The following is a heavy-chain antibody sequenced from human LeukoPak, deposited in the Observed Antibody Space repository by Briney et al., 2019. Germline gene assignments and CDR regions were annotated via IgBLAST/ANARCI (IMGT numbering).Heavy chain of an antibody. V-gene: IGHV1-69*13. CDR2: IIPIFGTA. CDR3: AREDGSGSSYYYYGMDV. D-gene: IGHD3-10*01. CDR1: GGTFSSYA. J-gene: IGHJ6*02. Sequence: ASVKVSCTASGGTFSSYAISWVRQAPGQGLEWMGGIIPIFGTANYTQKFQGRVTITADESTSTAYMELSSLRSEDTAVYYCAREDGSGSSYYYYGMDVWGQGTTVTVSS.